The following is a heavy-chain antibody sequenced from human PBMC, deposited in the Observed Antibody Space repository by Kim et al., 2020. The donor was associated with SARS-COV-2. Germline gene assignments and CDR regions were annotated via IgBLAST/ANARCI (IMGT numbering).Heavy chain of an antibody. J-gene: IGHJ4*02. Sequence: YADSVQGRFTISRDNSKNTLYLQMSRLRAEETAVYYWVKGATGTSGGQYWGQGTLVTVSS. V-gene: IGHV3-64D*09. D-gene: IGHD1-1*01. CDR3: VKGATGTSGGQY.